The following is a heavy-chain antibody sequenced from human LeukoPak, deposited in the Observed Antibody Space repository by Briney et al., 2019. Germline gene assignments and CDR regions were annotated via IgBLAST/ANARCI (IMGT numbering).Heavy chain of an antibody. CDR3: AKEDDDYYYGMDV. CDR1: GFTFSSYA. D-gene: IGHD1-1*01. V-gene: IGHV3-23*01. J-gene: IGHJ6*04. Sequence: GGSLRLSCAASGFTFSSYAMSWVRQAPGKGLEWVSAISGNGGSTYYADSVKGQFTISRDNSRNTLYLQMNSLRAEDTAVYYCAKEDDDYYYGMDVWGKGTTVTVSS. CDR2: ISGNGGST.